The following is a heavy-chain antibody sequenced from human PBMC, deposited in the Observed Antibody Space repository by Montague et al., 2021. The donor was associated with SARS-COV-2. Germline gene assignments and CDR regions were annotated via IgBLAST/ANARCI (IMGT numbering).Heavy chain of an antibody. Sequence: SETLSLTCTVSGDSISYFYWSWIRQPAGKGLEWIGRVSASGSTNYNPSLNSRVTMSVDTSKEQFSLRLSPVTAADTAVYYCARDVVAAPGTFDYWGQGTLVTVSP. V-gene: IGHV4-4*07. J-gene: IGHJ4*02. CDR3: ARDVVAAPGTFDY. CDR2: VSASGST. D-gene: IGHD6-13*01. CDR1: GDSISYFY.